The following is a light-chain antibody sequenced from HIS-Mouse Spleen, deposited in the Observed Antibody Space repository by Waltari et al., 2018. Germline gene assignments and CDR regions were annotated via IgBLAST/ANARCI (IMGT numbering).Light chain of an antibody. Sequence: DIVMTQSPDSLAVSLGERATINCKSSQSVLYSSNNTNYLAWYQQKPGQPPKRLIYWASTRGSGVLDRFSGSGSGTDFTLTISSLQAEDVAVYYCQQYYSTPLTFGGGTKVEIK. CDR2: WAS. CDR3: QQYYSTPLT. V-gene: IGKV4-1*01. J-gene: IGKJ4*01. CDR1: QSVLYSSNNTNY.